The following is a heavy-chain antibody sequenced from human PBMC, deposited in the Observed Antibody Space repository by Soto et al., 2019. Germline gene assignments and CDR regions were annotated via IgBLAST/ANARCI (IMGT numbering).Heavy chain of an antibody. Sequence: GASVKVSCKASGYTFTGYYMHWVRQAPGQGLEWMGGIIPIFGTANYAQKFQGRVTITADESTSTAYMELSSLRSEDTAVYYCARSKYSSSWYSFSGRFDYWGQGTLVTVSS. CDR3: ARSKYSSSWYSFSGRFDY. CDR2: IIPIFGTA. CDR1: GYTFTGYY. D-gene: IGHD6-13*01. J-gene: IGHJ4*02. V-gene: IGHV1-69*13.